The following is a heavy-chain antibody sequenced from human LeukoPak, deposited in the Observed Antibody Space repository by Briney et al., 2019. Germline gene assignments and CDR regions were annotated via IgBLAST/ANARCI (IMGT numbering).Heavy chain of an antibody. V-gene: IGHV3-23*01. Sequence: GGSLRLSCAASGFTFSSYAMSWVRQAPGKGLEWVSAISGSGGSTYYADSVKGRFTISRDNSKNTLYLQMNSLRAEDTAIYYCARGGYYDFWSEFGDYWGQGILVAVSS. D-gene: IGHD3-3*01. CDR1: GFTFSSYA. CDR2: ISGSGGST. CDR3: ARGGYYDFWSEFGDY. J-gene: IGHJ4*02.